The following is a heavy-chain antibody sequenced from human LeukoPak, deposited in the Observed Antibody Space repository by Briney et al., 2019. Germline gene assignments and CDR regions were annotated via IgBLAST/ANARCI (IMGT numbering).Heavy chain of an antibody. CDR1: GGTFSSYA. CDR3: ARDRWVENYYMDV. J-gene: IGHJ6*03. Sequence: SVKVSCKASGGTFSSYAISWVRQAPGQGLEWMGRIIPILGIANYAQKFQGRVTITADKSTSTAYMELSSLRSEDTAVYYCARDRWVENYYMDVWGKGTAVTVSS. CDR2: IIPILGIA. V-gene: IGHV1-69*04. D-gene: IGHD2-15*01.